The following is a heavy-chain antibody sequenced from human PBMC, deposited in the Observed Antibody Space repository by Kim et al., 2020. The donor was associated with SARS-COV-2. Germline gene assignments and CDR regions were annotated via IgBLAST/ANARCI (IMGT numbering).Heavy chain of an antibody. D-gene: IGHD6-13*01. V-gene: IGHV3-23*01. J-gene: IGHJ5*02. Sequence: GGSLRLSCAASGFTFSDYAMSWVRQAPGKGLEWVSAISSGGTTTYYADSVKGRFTISRDNSKNTLYLQMNSLSAEDTAVYYCAKEWSRGSCWRYNWFTP. CDR1: GFTFSDYA. CDR2: ISSGGTTT. CDR3: AKEWSRGSCWRYNWFTP.